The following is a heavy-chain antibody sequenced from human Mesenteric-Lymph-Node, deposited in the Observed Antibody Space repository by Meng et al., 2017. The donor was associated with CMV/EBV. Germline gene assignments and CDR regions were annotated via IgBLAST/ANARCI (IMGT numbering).Heavy chain of an antibody. D-gene: IGHD4-11*01. CDR2: IYYSGST. CDR3: ARAPDSITRGYYYYGMDV. J-gene: IGHJ6*02. CDR1: GGSISSSSYY. V-gene: IGHV4-39*07. Sequence: SETLSLTCTVSGGSISSSSYYWGWIRQPPGKGLEWIGSIYYSGSTYYNPSLKSRVTISVDTSKNQFSLKLSSVTAADTAVYYCARAPDSITRGYYYYGMDVWGQGTTVTVSS.